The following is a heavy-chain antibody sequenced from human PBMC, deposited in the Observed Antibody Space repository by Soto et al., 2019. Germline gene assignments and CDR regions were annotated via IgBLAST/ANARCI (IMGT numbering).Heavy chain of an antibody. V-gene: IGHV3-30*18. D-gene: IGHD4-4*01. CDR3: AKMAVIGYYYGMDV. CDR1: GFTFSSYG. Sequence: PGGSLRLSCAASGFTFSSYGMHWVRQAPGKGLEWVAVISYDGSNKYYADSVKGRFTISRDNSKNTLYLQMNSLRAEDTAVYYCAKMAVIGYYYGMDVWGQGTTVTVSS. J-gene: IGHJ6*02. CDR2: ISYDGSNK.